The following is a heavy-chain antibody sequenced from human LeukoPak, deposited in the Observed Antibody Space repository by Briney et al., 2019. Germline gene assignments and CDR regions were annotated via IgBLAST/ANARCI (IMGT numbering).Heavy chain of an antibody. CDR1: GGTFSSYA. Sequence: SVKVSCKASGGTFSSYAISWVRQAPGQGLEWMGRIIPILGIANYAQKFQGRVTITADKSTSTAYMELSSLRSEDTAVYYCARDLYYGSGSYYTLDDYWGQGTLVTVSS. D-gene: IGHD3-10*01. V-gene: IGHV1-69*04. CDR2: IIPILGIA. CDR3: ARDLYYGSGSYYTLDDY. J-gene: IGHJ4*02.